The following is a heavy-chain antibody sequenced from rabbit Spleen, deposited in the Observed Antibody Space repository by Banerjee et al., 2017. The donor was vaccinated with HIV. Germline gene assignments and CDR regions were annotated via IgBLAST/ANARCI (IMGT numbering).Heavy chain of an antibody. V-gene: IGHV1S7*01. Sequence: ELVESGGGLVKPGGSLKLSCKASGIDFSSYYMNWVRQAPGKGLEWIGIIYVGGGNTDYANWVNGRFTISSDNAQNTVDLQMNRLTAADTATYFCARGTGYAGYAYAYYFGLWAQGPWSPS. CDR2: IYVGGGNT. D-gene: IGHD6-1*01. CDR3: ARGTGYAGYAYAYYFGL. J-gene: IGHJ4*01. CDR1: GIDFSSYY.